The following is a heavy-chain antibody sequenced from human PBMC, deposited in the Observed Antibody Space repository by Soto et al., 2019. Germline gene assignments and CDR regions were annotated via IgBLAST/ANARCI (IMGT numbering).Heavy chain of an antibody. V-gene: IGHV4-59*01. Sequence: QVHLQESGPGLVKPSETLSLTCTVSGGSISSDYWTWVRQPPGKGLEWIGYRYYSGTAKYNSSLKSRVTITVDTSKNQFYLKLSYVTVEDTAVYYCARLSVADWFDPWGQGIQVTVSS. J-gene: IGHJ5*02. D-gene: IGHD2-15*01. CDR2: RYYSGTA. CDR1: GGSISSDY. CDR3: ARLSVADWFDP.